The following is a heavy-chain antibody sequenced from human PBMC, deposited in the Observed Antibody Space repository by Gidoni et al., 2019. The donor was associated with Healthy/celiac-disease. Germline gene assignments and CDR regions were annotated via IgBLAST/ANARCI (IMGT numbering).Heavy chain of an antibody. Sequence: QVQLVQSGAEVKKPGASVKVSCKASGYTFPGYHMHWVRQAPGQGLEWMGWINPNSGGTNYAQKFQGRVTMTRDTSISTAYMELSRLRSDDTAVYYCASQRVYSSGYWDFDYWGQGTLVTVSS. V-gene: IGHV1-2*02. CDR1: GYTFPGYH. CDR3: ASQRVYSSGYWDFDY. D-gene: IGHD3-22*01. J-gene: IGHJ4*02. CDR2: INPNSGGT.